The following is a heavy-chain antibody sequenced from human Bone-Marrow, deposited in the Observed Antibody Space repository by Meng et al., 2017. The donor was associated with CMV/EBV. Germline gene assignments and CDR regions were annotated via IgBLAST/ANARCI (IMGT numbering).Heavy chain of an antibody. D-gene: IGHD5-24*01. CDR2: MNPNSGNT. CDR1: GYTFTSYD. CDR3: ARSFKMATIYYFYYGMDV. J-gene: IGHJ6*01. Sequence: ASVKVSCKASGYTFTSYDINWVRQATGQGLEWMGWMNPNSGNTGYAQKFQGRVTITRNTSISTAYMELSSLRSEDTAVYYCARSFKMATIYYFYYGMDVWGQGTTVTVSS. V-gene: IGHV1-8*03.